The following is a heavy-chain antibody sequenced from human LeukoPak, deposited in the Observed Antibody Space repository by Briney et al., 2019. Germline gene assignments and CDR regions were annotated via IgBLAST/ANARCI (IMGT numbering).Heavy chain of an antibody. CDR2: ISSSSSYI. J-gene: IGHJ4*02. D-gene: IGHD6-13*01. V-gene: IGHV3-21*01. CDR1: GFTFSSYT. CDR3: AKIAAAANPFDY. Sequence: GGSLRLSCEASGFTFSSYTMNWVRQAPGKGLEWVSSISSSSSYIYYADSVKGRFTISRDNAKNSLYLQMNSLRAEDTAVYYCAKIAAAANPFDYWGQGTLVTVSS.